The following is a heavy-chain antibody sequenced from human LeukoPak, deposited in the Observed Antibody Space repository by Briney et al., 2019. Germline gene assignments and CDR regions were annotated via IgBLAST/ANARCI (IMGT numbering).Heavy chain of an antibody. V-gene: IGHV4-39*01. D-gene: IGHD3-10*01. CDR1: GGSISSSSYY. Sequence: SETLSLTCTVSGGSISSSSYYWGWIRRPPGKGLEWIGSIYYSGSTYYNPSLKSRVTISVDTSKNQFSLKLSSVTAADTAVYYCASTAHLLLWFGELSFDYWGQGTLVTVSS. CDR3: ASTAHLLLWFGELSFDY. CDR2: IYYSGST. J-gene: IGHJ4*02.